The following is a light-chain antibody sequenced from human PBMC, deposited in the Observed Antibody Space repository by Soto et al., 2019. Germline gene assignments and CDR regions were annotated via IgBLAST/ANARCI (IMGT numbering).Light chain of an antibody. V-gene: IGKV3-20*01. CDR3: QQYGSSPTWT. Sequence: DIVLTHSPTTLSVTPGERATLSCRAGQRISSLLAWYQQKRGQAPRLLIYGASTRATGIPARFSGSGSGTDFTLTISRLEPEDFAVYYCQQYGSSPTWTFGQGTKVDI. CDR2: GAS. CDR1: QRISSL. J-gene: IGKJ1*01.